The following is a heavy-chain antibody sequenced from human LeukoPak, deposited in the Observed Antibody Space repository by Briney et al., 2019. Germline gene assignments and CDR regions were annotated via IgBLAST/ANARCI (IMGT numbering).Heavy chain of an antibody. J-gene: IGHJ4*02. CDR2: IYYSGST. CDR3: ASGYGYGALQVLY. CDR1: GGSITNYY. Sequence: PSETLSLTCTVSGGSITNYYWTWIRQHPGKGLEWIGYIYYSGSTYYNPSLKSRVTISVDTSKNQFSLKLSSVTAADTAVYYCASGYGYGALQVLYWGQGTLVTVSS. D-gene: IGHD5-18*01. V-gene: IGHV4-59*06.